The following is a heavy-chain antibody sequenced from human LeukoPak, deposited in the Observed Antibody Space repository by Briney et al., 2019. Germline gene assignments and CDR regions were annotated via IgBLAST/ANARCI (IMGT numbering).Heavy chain of an antibody. Sequence: GGSLRLSCAASGFTFSSYSMNWVRQAPGKGLEWVSSISSSGSYIYYADSVKGRFTISRDNAKNSLYLQMNTLRAEDTAVYYCARARDYYDSSGYDYWGQGTLVTVSS. V-gene: IGHV3-21*01. D-gene: IGHD3-22*01. CDR3: ARARDYYDSSGYDY. CDR1: GFTFSSYS. J-gene: IGHJ4*02. CDR2: ISSSGSYI.